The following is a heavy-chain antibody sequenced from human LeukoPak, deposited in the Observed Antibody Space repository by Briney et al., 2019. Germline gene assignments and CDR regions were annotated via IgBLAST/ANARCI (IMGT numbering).Heavy chain of an antibody. CDR1: GYTFTSYY. Sequence: ASVKVSCKASGYTFTSYYMHWARQAPGQGLEWMGIINPSGGSTSYAQKFQGRVTMTRDMSTSTVYMELSSLRSEDTAVYYCAVDVDTAMEDWGQGTLVTVSS. CDR2: INPSGGST. CDR3: AVDVDTAMED. V-gene: IGHV1-46*01. J-gene: IGHJ4*02. D-gene: IGHD5-18*01.